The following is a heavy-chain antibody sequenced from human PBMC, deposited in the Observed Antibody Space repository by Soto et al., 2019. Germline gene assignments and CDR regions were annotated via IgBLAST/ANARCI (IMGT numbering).Heavy chain of an antibody. Sequence: GGSLRLSXAASGFTFTTYPLSWVRQAPGKGLEWVSGISGTGISTYYADSVKGRFTISRDNSKNMVFLQMNSLRAEDTAIYYCAKPPVITASYYYSGMDVWGQGTTVTVSS. CDR1: GFTFTTYP. CDR2: ISGTGIST. CDR3: AKPPVITASYYYSGMDV. V-gene: IGHV3-23*01. J-gene: IGHJ6*02.